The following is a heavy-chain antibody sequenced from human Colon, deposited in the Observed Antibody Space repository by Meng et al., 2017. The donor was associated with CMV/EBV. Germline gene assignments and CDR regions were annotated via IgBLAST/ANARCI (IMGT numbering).Heavy chain of an antibody. CDR3: AGTEYSGDWGGSGDNPH. CDR1: YTFTGYG. Sequence: YTFTGYGLRRGRQAPGRGLEWIGKIRNCNGNTNCKQNVRGGVTMTTDTTTSTAYMEMRSVRSEDTTVYYCAGTEYSGDWGGSGDNPHWGQGTLVTVSS. J-gene: IGHJ4*02. D-gene: IGHD6-19*01. V-gene: IGHV1-18*01. CDR2: IRNCNGNT.